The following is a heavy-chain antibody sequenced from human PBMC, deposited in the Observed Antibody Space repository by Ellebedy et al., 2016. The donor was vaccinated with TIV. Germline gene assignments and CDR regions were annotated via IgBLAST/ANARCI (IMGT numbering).Heavy chain of an antibody. D-gene: IGHD2-15*01. CDR2: ISSSSSTI. Sequence: PGGSLRLSCAASGFTFSSYSMNWVRQAPGKGLEWVSYISSSSSTIYYADSVKGRFTISRDNAKNSLYRQMNSLRAEDTAVYYCARAGYHDAFDIWGQGTMVTVSS. J-gene: IGHJ3*02. CDR3: ARAGYHDAFDI. CDR1: GFTFSSYS. V-gene: IGHV3-48*04.